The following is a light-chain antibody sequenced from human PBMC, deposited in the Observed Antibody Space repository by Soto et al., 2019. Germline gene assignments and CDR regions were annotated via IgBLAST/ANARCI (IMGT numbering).Light chain of an antibody. CDR2: DAS. J-gene: IGKJ2*01. CDR3: QQQGT. V-gene: IGKV1-5*01. CDR1: QSISSW. Sequence: DIQMTQSPATLSASVGDRVTITCRASQSISSWLAWYQQKPGKVPKLLIDDASSLESGVPSRFSGSGSGTEFTLTISTLEPEDFAVYYCQQQGTFGQGTKLEIK.